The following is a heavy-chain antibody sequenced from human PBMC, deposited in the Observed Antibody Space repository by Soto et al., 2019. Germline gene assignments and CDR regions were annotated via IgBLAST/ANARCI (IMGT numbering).Heavy chain of an antibody. J-gene: IGHJ4*02. Sequence: PSETMSLTCAVSGESIRSSKWWIWVRQHPGKGLEWIGYIYYSGSTYYNPSLKSRVTISVDTSKNQFSLKLSSVTAADTAVYYSASLFATVTIYPDYWGKGTLVIVS. CDR3: ASLFATVTIYPDY. D-gene: IGHD4-17*01. CDR2: IYYSGST. CDR1: GESIRSSKW. V-gene: IGHV4-31*11.